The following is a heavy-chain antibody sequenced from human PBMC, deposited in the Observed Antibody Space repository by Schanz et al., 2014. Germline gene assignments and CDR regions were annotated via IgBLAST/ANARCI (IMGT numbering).Heavy chain of an antibody. V-gene: IGHV3-11*05. CDR1: GFVFGDYY. CDR2: ISDSGTYT. D-gene: IGHD6-19*01. CDR3: AASSGWHPSTDY. J-gene: IGHJ4*02. Sequence: QVQVVQSGGGLVKPGGSLRLSCAASGFVFGDYYMTWIRQAPGKGLEWLSYISDSGTYTNYADSVKGRFTISRDNAKSSLYPQMNSLRVEDTAVYYCAASSGWHPSTDYWGQGTLVTVSS.